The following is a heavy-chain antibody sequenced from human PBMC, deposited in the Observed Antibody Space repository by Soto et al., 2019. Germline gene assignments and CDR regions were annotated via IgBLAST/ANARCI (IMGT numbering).Heavy chain of an antibody. V-gene: IGHV3-21*01. Sequence: GGSLRLSCAASGFTFSSYSMNWVRQAPGKGLEWVSSISSSSSYIYYADSVKGRFTISRDNAKNSLYLQMNSLRAEDTAVYYCARVGIWGSYRFVAFDIWGQGTMVTVSS. CDR1: GFTFSSYS. CDR2: ISSSSSYI. CDR3: ARVGIWGSYRFVAFDI. D-gene: IGHD3-16*02. J-gene: IGHJ3*02.